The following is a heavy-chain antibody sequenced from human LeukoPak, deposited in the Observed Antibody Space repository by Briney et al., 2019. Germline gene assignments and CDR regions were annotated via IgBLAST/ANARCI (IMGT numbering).Heavy chain of an antibody. CDR2: IYYSGST. D-gene: IGHD3-10*01. J-gene: IGHJ5*02. CDR3: ARYGSGSYYRSFDP. V-gene: IGHV4-39*01. Sequence: SETLSLTCTVSGGSISSSSYYWGWIRQPPGKGLEWIGSIYYSGSTYYNPSLMSRVTISVDTSKNQFSLKLSSVTAADTAVYYCARYGSGSYYRSFDPWGQGTLVTVSS. CDR1: GGSISSSSYY.